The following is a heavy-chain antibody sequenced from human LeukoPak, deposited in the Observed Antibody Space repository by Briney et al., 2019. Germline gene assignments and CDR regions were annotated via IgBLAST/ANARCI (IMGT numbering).Heavy chain of an antibody. D-gene: IGHD6-6*01. CDR2: INHNGST. Sequence: SSETLSLTCAVYGGSFSGYYWSWIRQPPGKGLEWIGEINHNGSTNYNPSLKSRVTISVDTSKTQFSLKLSSVTAADTAVYYCARGTSARPFDYWGQGTLVTVSS. V-gene: IGHV4-34*01. J-gene: IGHJ4*02. CDR1: GGSFSGYY. CDR3: ARGTSARPFDY.